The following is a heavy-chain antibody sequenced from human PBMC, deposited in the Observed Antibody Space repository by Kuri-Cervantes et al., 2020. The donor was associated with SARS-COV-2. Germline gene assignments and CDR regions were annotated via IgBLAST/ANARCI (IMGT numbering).Heavy chain of an antibody. J-gene: IGHJ4*02. D-gene: IGHD5-18*01. Sequence: ASVTVSCKASGYTLTDYYMHWVRQAPGQGPEWMGWINPDGGTNSAQKFQGRVTMTRDTSTSTVHMELSRLRFDDTAVFYCARNRRMGGYSFGFDLWAQGPL. CDR1: GYTLTDYY. V-gene: IGHV1-2*02. CDR3: ARNRRMGGYSFGFDL. CDR2: INPDGGT.